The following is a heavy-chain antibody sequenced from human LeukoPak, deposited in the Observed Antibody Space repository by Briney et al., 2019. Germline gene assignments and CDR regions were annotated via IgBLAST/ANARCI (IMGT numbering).Heavy chain of an antibody. CDR2: IRYDESNK. V-gene: IGHV3-30*02. Sequence: GGSLRLSCAASGLTLSSNGMHWVRQAPGKGLEWVAFIRYDESNKYYVDSVRGRFTISRDNARNSVYLQMNSLRVEDTAVYYCVRDPGRGFKPWGQGTLVTVSS. CDR1: GLTLSSNG. CDR3: VRDPGRGFKP. J-gene: IGHJ5*02. D-gene: IGHD3-10*01.